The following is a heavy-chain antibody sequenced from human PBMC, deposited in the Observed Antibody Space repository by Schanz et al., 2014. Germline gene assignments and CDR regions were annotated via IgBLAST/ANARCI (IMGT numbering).Heavy chain of an antibody. Sequence: QVQLQESGPGLVKPSETLSLTCTVSGASISFYDWNWIRQSPGKGLEWIGYIYHSGSPIYNPSLQGRVSISLDTPKTHFSVKRESLTAADTAMYFCARQGDVYRLDYGGQGTLVTVTS. CDR1: GASISFYD. CDR2: IYHSGSP. D-gene: IGHD1-26*01. CDR3: ARQGDVYRLDY. J-gene: IGHJ4*02. V-gene: IGHV4-59*08.